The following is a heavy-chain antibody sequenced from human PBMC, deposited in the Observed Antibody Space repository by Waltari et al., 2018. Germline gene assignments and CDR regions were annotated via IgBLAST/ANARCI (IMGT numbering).Heavy chain of an antibody. D-gene: IGHD6-19*01. CDR3: ASGPGSGWYNY. CDR1: GFTFSSYS. V-gene: IGHV3-48*01. J-gene: IGHJ4*02. CDR2: ISSSSSTI. Sequence: EVQLVESGGGLVQHGGSLRLSCAASGFTFSSYSMNWFRQAPGKGLEWVAYISSSSSTIYYADSVKGRFTISRDNAKNSLYLQMNSLRAEDTAVYYCASGPGSGWYNYWGQGTLVTVSS.